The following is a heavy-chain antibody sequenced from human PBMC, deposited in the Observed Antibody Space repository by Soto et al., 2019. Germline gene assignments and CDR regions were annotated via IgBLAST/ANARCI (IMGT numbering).Heavy chain of an antibody. Sequence: EVQLLESGGGLVQPGGSLRLSCAASGFSFSAYAMNWVRQAPGKGLQWVSGLVGSGADKNYADSVRGRFTVSRDNSKNTLYLQMNSLRDEVTAVYYCAKDLIAGNGVWEAFDMWGRGTKVTVSS. V-gene: IGHV3-23*01. J-gene: IGHJ3*02. CDR2: LVGSGADK. CDR1: GFSFSAYA. D-gene: IGHD2-8*01. CDR3: AKDLIAGNGVWEAFDM.